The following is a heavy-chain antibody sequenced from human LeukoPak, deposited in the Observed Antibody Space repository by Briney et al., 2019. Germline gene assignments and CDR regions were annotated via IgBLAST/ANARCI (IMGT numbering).Heavy chain of an antibody. CDR2: INPSGGST. J-gene: IGHJ4*02. Sequence: GASVKVSCKASGYTFTSYYMHWVRQAPGQGLEWMGIINPSGGSTSYAQKFQGRVTMTRDTSTSTGYMELSSLRSEDTAVYYCARDCLVYYYDSSGYCNDYWGQGTLVTVSS. CDR3: ARDCLVYYYDSSGYCNDY. D-gene: IGHD3-22*01. CDR1: GYTFTSYY. V-gene: IGHV1-46*01.